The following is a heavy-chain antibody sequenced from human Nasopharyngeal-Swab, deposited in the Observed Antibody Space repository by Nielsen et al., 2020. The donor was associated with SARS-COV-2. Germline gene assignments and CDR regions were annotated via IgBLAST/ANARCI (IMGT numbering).Heavy chain of an antibody. V-gene: IGHV7-4-1*02. CDR2: INTNTGNP. J-gene: IGHJ3*02. Sequence: ASVKVSCKASGYTFTSYAMNWVRQAPGQGLEWMGWINTNTGNPTYAQGFTGRFVFSLDPSVSTAYLQISSLKAEDTAVYYCARGDSPDNYYDSSGYAFDIWGQGTMVTVSS. CDR1: GYTFTSYA. CDR3: ARGDSPDNYYDSSGYAFDI. D-gene: IGHD3-22*01.